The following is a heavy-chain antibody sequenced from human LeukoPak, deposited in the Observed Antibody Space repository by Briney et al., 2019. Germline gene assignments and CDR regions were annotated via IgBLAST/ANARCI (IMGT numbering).Heavy chain of an antibody. D-gene: IGHD2-15*01. CDR3: ATEAKLLHFDY. CDR1: GYTFTDYY. CDR2: VDPEDGET. J-gene: IGHJ4*02. Sequence: GASVKVSCKVSGYTFTDYYMHWVQQAPGKGLEWMGLVDPEDGETIYAEKFQGRVTITADTSTDTAYMELNSLRSEDTAVYYCATEAKLLHFDYWGQGTLVTVSS. V-gene: IGHV1-69-2*01.